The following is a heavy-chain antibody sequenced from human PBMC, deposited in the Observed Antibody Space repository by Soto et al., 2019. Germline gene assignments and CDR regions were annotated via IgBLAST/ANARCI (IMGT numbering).Heavy chain of an antibody. Sequence: ASVKVSCKASGYTFTSYGISWVRQAPGQGLEWMGWISAYNGNTNYAQKLQGRVTMTTDTSTSTAYMELRSLRSDDTAVYYCARDLGALRYFDWLLYSWFDPWGQGTLVTVSS. J-gene: IGHJ5*02. CDR2: ISAYNGNT. V-gene: IGHV1-18*01. CDR3: ARDLGALRYFDWLLYSWFDP. CDR1: GYTFTSYG. D-gene: IGHD3-9*01.